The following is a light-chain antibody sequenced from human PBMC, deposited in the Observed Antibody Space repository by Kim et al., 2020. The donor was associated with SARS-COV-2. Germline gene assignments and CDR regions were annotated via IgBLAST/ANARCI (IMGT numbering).Light chain of an antibody. CDR1: QSISTN. CDR2: GAS. Sequence: SPGERATLPCRASQSISTNLAWYQQKPGQAPRLLIYGASTRATDIPARFSGSGSGTEFTLTISSLQSEDFAVYYCQQYDNWPPLTFGQGTKLEIK. J-gene: IGKJ2*01. V-gene: IGKV3-15*01. CDR3: QQYDNWPPLT.